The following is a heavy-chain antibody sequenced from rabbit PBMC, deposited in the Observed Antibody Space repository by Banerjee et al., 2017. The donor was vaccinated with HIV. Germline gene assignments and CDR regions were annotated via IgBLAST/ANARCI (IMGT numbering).Heavy chain of an antibody. J-gene: IGHJ3*01. D-gene: IGHD4-1*01. CDR1: GFSFSDKVV. V-gene: IGHV1S45*01. CDR3: ARDLYIRNGWGAFEL. Sequence: EQLEESGGGLVKPEGSLTLTCTASGFSFSDKVVMCWVRQAPGKGLEWIACINAITGKAVYASWAKGRFTFSKTSSTTVTLQMTSLTAADTATYFCARDLYIRNGWGAFELWGQGTLVTVS. CDR2: INAITGKA.